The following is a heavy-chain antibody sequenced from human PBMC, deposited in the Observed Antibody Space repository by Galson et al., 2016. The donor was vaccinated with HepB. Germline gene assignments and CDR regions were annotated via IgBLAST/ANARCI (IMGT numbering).Heavy chain of an antibody. D-gene: IGHD3-10*01. J-gene: IGHJ4*02. Sequence: SLRLSCAASGFTFSAYSMLWVRQAPGKGLEYVSAITGDGGSTYYADSVKGRFSISRDNSKNTLYLQMGSLRAEDMAVYYYARVGFGYDYWGQGTLVTVPS. CDR1: GFTFSAYS. CDR2: ITGDGGST. V-gene: IGHV3-64*02. CDR3: ARVGFGYDY.